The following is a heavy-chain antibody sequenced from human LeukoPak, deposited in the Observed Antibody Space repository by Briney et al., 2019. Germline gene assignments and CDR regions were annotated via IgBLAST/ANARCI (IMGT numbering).Heavy chain of an antibody. CDR1: GFTFSGCA. D-gene: IGHD5-24*01. CDR2: ISDGGDST. J-gene: IGHJ4*02. Sequence: GGSLRLSCAASGFTFSGCAITWVRQAPGKGLEWVSAISDGGDSTYYADSVRGRFTISRDHSQNMLHLQMNSLRDEDTALYYCVRDRRDGKNLAYHFDFWGQGTLVTVSS. CDR3: VRDRRDGKNLAYHFDF. V-gene: IGHV3-23*01.